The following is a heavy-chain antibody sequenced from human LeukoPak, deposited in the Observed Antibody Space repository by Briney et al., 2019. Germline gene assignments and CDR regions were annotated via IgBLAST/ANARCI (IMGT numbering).Heavy chain of an antibody. V-gene: IGHV3-23*01. CDR1: GFTFSSYA. CDR2: ISGSGGST. D-gene: IGHD1-14*01. J-gene: IGHJ6*03. Sequence: GGSLRLSCAASGFTFSSYAMSWVRQAPGKGLEWVSAISGSGGSTYYADSVKGRFTISRDNSKNTLYLQMNSLRAEDTAVYYCAKDYTEPPYYYYYYYMDVWGKGTTVTVPS. CDR3: AKDYTEPPYYYYYYYMDV.